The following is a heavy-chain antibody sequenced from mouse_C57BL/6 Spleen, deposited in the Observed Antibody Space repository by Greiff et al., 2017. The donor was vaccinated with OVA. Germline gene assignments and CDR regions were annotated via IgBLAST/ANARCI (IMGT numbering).Heavy chain of an antibody. CDR3: ARDQYYGLDY. V-gene: IGHV3-6*01. CDR1: GYSITSGYY. CDR2: ISYDGSN. D-gene: IGHD1-2*01. J-gene: IGHJ2*01. Sequence: EVHLVESGPGLVKPSQSLSLTCSVTGYSITSGYYWNWIRQFPGNKLEWMGYISYDGSNNYNPSLKNRISITRDTSKNQFFLKLNSVTTEDTATYYCARDQYYGLDYWGQGTTLTVSS.